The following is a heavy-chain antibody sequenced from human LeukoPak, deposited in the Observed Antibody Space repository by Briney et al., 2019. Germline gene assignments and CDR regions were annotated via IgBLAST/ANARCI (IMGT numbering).Heavy chain of an antibody. J-gene: IGHJ6*02. CDR3: AKEKRGGYSSSWHYYYYYYGMDV. V-gene: IGHV3-43*02. Sequence: GGSLRLSCAASGFTFDDYVMQWVRQAPGKGLEWVSLISGDGDITYYADSVKGRFTIPRDNNKNFLYLQMNSLRTEDTAFYYCAKEKRGGYSSSWHYYYYYYGMDVWGQGTTVTVSS. D-gene: IGHD6-13*01. CDR2: ISGDGDIT. CDR1: GFTFDDYV.